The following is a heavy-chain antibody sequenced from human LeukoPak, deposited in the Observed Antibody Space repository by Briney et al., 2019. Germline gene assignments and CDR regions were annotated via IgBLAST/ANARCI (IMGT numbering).Heavy chain of an antibody. CDR1: GFTFSKYW. CDR2: INTDGTVT. Sequence: GGSLILSCAASGFTFSKYWMLWVRQAPGKGLESVSRINTDGTVTTYADSVKGRFTVSRDSADNTMFLQMNSVRDEDTAVYYCATKQWLAPPPDSWGQGTPVTVSS. D-gene: IGHD6-19*01. V-gene: IGHV3-74*01. J-gene: IGHJ4*02. CDR3: ATKQWLAPPPDS.